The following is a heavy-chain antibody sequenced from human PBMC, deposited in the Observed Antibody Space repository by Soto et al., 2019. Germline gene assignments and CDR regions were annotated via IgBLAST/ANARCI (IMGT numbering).Heavy chain of an antibody. D-gene: IGHD3-3*01. CDR3: ARQYYDFWSGSYTGSSYFDL. J-gene: IGHJ2*01. Sequence: GESLKISCQGSGYTFTDYWIGWVRQMPGKGLEWMGIIYPGDSATKYSPSFRGEVTISVDKSISAADLQWSSLKASDTAMYYCARQYYDFWSGSYTGSSYFDLWGRGTLVTVSS. V-gene: IGHV5-51*01. CDR2: IYPGDSAT. CDR1: GYTFTDYW.